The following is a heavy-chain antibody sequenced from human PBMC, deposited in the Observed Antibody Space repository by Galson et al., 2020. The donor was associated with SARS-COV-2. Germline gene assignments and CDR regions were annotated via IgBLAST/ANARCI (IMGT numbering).Heavy chain of an antibody. CDR3: VREGGHTKPWNYYYYMDV. J-gene: IGHJ6*03. D-gene: IGHD2-2*01. Sequence: GESLKTSCAASGFPFRSYAMHWVRQAPGQGPEWISYISSSGSRIYYADSVKGRFTISRDNARRTLYLQMNGLRDEDTGVYCCVREGGHTKPWNYYYYMDVWGKGTTVTVSS. CDR1: GFPFRSYA. V-gene: IGHV3-48*03. CDR2: ISSSGSRI.